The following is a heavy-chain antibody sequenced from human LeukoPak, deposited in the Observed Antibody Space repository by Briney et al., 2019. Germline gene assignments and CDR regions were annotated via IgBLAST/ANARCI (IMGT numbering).Heavy chain of an antibody. V-gene: IGHV5-51*01. CDR2: IYPGDSDT. CDR3: ARLRDYDFWIGHNWFDP. Sequence: GESLKISCKGSGYSFTSYWIGWVRQLPGKGLEWMGIIYPGDSDTRYSPSFQGQVTISADKSISTAYLQWSSLKASDTAMYYCARLRDYDFWIGHNWFDPWGQGTLVTVSS. CDR1: GYSFTSYW. D-gene: IGHD3-3*01. J-gene: IGHJ5*02.